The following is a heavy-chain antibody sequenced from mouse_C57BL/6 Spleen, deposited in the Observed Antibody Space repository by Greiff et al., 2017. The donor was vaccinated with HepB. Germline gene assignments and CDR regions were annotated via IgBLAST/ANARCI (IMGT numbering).Heavy chain of an antibody. CDR1: GYTFTSYW. CDR3: ARGAQLRRGYFDY. J-gene: IGHJ2*01. V-gene: IGHV1-53*01. Sequence: VQLQQPGTELVKPGASVKLSCKASGYTFTSYWMHWVKQRPGQGLEWIGNINPSNGGTNYNEKFKSKATLTVDKSSSTAYMQLSSLTSEDSAVYYCARGAQLRRGYFDYWGQGTTLTVSS. D-gene: IGHD3-2*02. CDR2: INPSNGGT.